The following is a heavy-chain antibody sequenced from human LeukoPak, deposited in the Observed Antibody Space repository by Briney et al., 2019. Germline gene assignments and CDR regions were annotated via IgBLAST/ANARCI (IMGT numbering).Heavy chain of an antibody. J-gene: IGHJ3*01. D-gene: IGHD3-22*01. V-gene: IGHV3-23*01. CDR3: FSFYPDSSAPVAL. CDR2: ISGSGGST. CDR1: GFTFSSYA. Sequence: GGSLRLSCAASGFTFSSYAMSWVRQAPGKGLEWVSAISGSGGSTYYADSVKGRFTISRDNSKNTLYLQMNSLRAEDTAVYHCFSFYPDSSAPVALWGQGTMVSVSS.